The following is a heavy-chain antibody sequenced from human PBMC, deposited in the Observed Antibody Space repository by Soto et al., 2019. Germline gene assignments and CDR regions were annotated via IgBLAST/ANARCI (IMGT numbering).Heavy chain of an antibody. V-gene: IGHV1-18*01. CDR1: GYTFTSYG. CDR3: ARARAGSGWYNWFDP. D-gene: IGHD6-19*01. Sequence: ASVKVSCKGSGYTFTSYGISWVRQAPGQGLEWMGWISAYNGNTNYAQKLQGRVTMTTDTSTSTAYMELRSLRSDDTAVYYCARARAGSGWYNWFDPWGQGTLVTVSS. CDR2: ISAYNGNT. J-gene: IGHJ5*02.